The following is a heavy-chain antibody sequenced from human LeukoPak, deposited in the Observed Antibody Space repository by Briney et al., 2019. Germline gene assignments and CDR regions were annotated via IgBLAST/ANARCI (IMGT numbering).Heavy chain of an antibody. Sequence: SETLSLTCTVSGGSISSYYWNWIRQPPGKGLEYIGYISYSGSTNCNPSLKSRVTISVDTSKNQFSLKLSSVTAADTAVYYCAREGYDSSGYYLGRWGQGTLVTVSS. D-gene: IGHD3-22*01. CDR3: AREGYDSSGYYLGR. V-gene: IGHV4-59*08. CDR1: GGSISSYY. CDR2: ISYSGST. J-gene: IGHJ4*02.